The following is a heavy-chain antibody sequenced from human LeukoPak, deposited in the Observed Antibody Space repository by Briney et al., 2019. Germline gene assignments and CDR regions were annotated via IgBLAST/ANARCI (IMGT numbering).Heavy chain of an antibody. CDR1: GFTFSSYA. Sequence: GGSLRLSCAASGFTFSSYAMHWVRQAPGKGLEWVAVISYDGSNKYYADSVKGRFTISRDKSKNTLYLQMNSLRAEDTAVYYCASTQRGDYFDYWGQGTLVTVSS. V-gene: IGHV3-30*14. J-gene: IGHJ4*02. D-gene: IGHD2-15*01. CDR3: ASTQRGDYFDY. CDR2: ISYDGSNK.